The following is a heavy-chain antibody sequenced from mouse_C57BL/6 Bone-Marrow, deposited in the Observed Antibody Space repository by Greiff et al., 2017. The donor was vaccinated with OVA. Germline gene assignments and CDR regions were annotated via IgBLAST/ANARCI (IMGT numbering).Heavy chain of an antibody. J-gene: IGHJ4*01. Sequence: QVQLQQPGAELVKPGASVKMSCKASGYTFTSYWITWVKQRPGQGLEWIGAIYPGRGSTNYNEKFKSKATLTVDTSSSTAYMQLSSLTSEGSAVYYCARPMDYWGQGTSVTVSS. CDR3: ARPMDY. V-gene: IGHV1-55*01. CDR1: GYTFTSYW. CDR2: IYPGRGST.